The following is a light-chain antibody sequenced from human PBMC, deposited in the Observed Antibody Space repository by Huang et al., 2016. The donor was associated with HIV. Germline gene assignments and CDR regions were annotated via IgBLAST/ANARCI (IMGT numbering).Light chain of an antibody. Sequence: EIVLTQSPATLALSPGERASLSCRASQSVSRYVAWYHQKPGQAPRLRIYDASYRASGIPARFSGSGSGTDFTLTISSLEPEDSGVFYCQQRSNWGGAFGPGTKVEI. V-gene: IGKV3-11*01. CDR1: QSVSRY. J-gene: IGKJ3*01. CDR3: QQRSNWGGA. CDR2: DAS.